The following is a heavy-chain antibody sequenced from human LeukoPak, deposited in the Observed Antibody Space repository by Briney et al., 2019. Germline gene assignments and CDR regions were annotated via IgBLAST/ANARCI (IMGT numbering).Heavy chain of an antibody. V-gene: IGHV3-33*01. CDR2: IWYDGSNK. J-gene: IGHJ6*02. CDR1: GFTFSSYG. Sequence: GGSLRLSCAASGFTFSSYGMHWVRQAPGKGLEWVAVIWYDGSNKYYADSVKGRFPISRDNSKNTLHLQMNSLRAEDTAVYYCARDQAYYYYGMDVWGQGTTVTVSS. CDR3: ARDQAYYYYGMDV.